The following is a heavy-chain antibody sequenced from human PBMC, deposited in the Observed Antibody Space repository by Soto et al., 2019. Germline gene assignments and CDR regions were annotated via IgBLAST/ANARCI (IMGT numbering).Heavy chain of an antibody. CDR2: INHSGST. CDR1: GGSFSGYY. J-gene: IGHJ5*02. D-gene: IGHD3-3*01. Sequence: QVQLQQWGAGLLKPSETLSLTCAVYGGSFSGYYWSWIRQPPGKGLEWIGEINHSGSTNYNPSLKSRVTISVDTSKNQFSLKLSSVTAADTAVYYCARSGFWSGYYHNWFDPWGQGTLVTVSS. CDR3: ARSGFWSGYYHNWFDP. V-gene: IGHV4-34*01.